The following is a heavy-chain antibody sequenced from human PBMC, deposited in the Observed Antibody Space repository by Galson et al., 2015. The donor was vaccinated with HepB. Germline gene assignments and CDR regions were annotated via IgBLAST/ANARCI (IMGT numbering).Heavy chain of an antibody. D-gene: IGHD6-13*01. CDR2: ISYDGSNK. Sequence: SLRLSCAASGFTFSSYAMHWVRQAPGKGLEWVAVISYDGSNKYYADSVKGRFTISRDNSKNTLYLQMNSLRAEDTAVYYCARDTAAGDTLYYYYDMDVWGQG. V-gene: IGHV3-30*04. CDR3: ARDTAAGDTLYYYYDMDV. J-gene: IGHJ6*02. CDR1: GFTFSSYA.